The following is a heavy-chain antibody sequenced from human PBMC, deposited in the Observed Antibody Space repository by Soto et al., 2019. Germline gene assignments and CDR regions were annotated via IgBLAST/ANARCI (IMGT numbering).Heavy chain of an antibody. CDR3: ARLNGYCVSTNCHGYYGMDV. CDR1: GGSISSSNW. V-gene: IGHV4-4*02. Sequence: PSETLSLTCTVSGGSISSSNWWTWVRQAPGKGLEWIGETYHVGIPSYNPSLKGRVSISVDTSKNEFSLRLSSVTAADTAVYYCARLNGYCVSTNCHGYYGMDVWGQGTTVTVSS. CDR2: TYHVGIP. J-gene: IGHJ6*02. D-gene: IGHD2-2*03.